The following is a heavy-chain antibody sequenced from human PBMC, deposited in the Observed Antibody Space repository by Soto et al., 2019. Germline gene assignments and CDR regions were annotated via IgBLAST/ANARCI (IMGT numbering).Heavy chain of an antibody. Sequence: PSETLSLTCTVSGGSISSGGYYWSWIRQHPGKGLEWIGYIYYSGSTYYNPSLTSRVAVSLDTSKNQFSLKLTSVTAADTAVYYCARWGSGTYYYHHGMDVWGQGTTVTVSS. CDR1: GGSISSGGYY. V-gene: IGHV4-30-4*08. CDR3: ARWGSGTYYYHHGMDV. J-gene: IGHJ6*02. D-gene: IGHD3-10*01. CDR2: IYYSGST.